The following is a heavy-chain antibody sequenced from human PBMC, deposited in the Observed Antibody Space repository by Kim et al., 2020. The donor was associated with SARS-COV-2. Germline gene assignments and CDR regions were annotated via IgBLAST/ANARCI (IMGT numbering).Heavy chain of an antibody. Sequence: YADFVKGRFTSSRDNAKSSLYLQMNSLRAEDTALYYCAKAMVIPWDYGMDVWGQGTAVTVSS. D-gene: IGHD3-22*01. J-gene: IGHJ6*02. V-gene: IGHV3-9*01. CDR3: AKAMVIPWDYGMDV.